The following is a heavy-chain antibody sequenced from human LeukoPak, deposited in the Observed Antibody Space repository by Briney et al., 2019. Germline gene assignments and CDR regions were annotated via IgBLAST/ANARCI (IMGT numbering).Heavy chain of an antibody. CDR1: GFTFSSYA. V-gene: IGHV3-23*01. J-gene: IGHJ4*02. CDR2: ISGSGGST. D-gene: IGHD2-2*02. Sequence: GGSLRLSCAASGFTFSSYAMSWVRQAPGKGLEWVSAISGSGGSTYYADSVKGRFTISRDNSKNTLYLQMNSLRAEDTAVYYCAKDLYCSSTSCYRVSAMTDYWGQGTLVTVSS. CDR3: AKDLYCSSTSCYRVSAMTDY.